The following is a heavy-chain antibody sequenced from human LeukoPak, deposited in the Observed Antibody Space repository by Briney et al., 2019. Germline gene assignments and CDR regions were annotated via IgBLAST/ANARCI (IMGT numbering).Heavy chain of an antibody. Sequence: SETLSLTCTVSGGSISSSSYYWGWIRQPPGKGLEWIGCIYYSGSTYYNPSLKSRVTISVDTSKNQFFLKLSSVTAADTAGYYCAIRNYGFWSGYSYYFDYWGQGTLVTVSS. CDR1: GGSISSSSYY. CDR3: AIRNYGFWSGYSYYFDY. CDR2: IYYSGST. D-gene: IGHD3-3*01. V-gene: IGHV4-39*01. J-gene: IGHJ4*02.